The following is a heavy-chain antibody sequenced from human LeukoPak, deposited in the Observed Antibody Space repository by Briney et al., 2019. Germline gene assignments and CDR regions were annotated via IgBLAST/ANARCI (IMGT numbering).Heavy chain of an antibody. CDR1: GYTLTELS. D-gene: IGHD2-2*01. CDR2: FDPEDGKT. V-gene: IGHV1-24*01. J-gene: IGHJ6*02. Sequence: GASVKVSCKVSGYTLTELSMHWVRQAPGKGLEWMGGFDPEDGKTIYAQKFQGRVTMTEDTSTDTAYMELSSLRSEDTAVYYCATVGYCSSTSCSDYYGMDVWGQGTTVTVSS. CDR3: ATVGYCSSTSCSDYYGMDV.